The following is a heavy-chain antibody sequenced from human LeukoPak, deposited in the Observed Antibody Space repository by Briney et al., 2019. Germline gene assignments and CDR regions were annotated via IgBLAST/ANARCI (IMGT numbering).Heavy chain of an antibody. D-gene: IGHD1-26*01. CDR3: ATDTIVGATTDY. V-gene: IGHV1-24*01. J-gene: IGHJ4*02. Sequence: ASVKVSCRVSGYTLTELSMHWVRQAPGKGLEWMGGFDPEDGETIYAQKFQGRVTMTEDTSTDTAYMELSSLRSEDTAVYYCATDTIVGATTDYWGQGTLVTVSS. CDR1: GYTLTELS. CDR2: FDPEDGET.